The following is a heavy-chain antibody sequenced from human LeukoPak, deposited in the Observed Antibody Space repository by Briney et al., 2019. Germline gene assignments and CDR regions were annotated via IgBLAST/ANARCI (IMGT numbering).Heavy chain of an antibody. V-gene: IGHV1-8*01. CDR3: ARAAMVRGQTTYYYCMDV. D-gene: IGHD3-10*01. CDR2: MNPNSGNT. Sequence: ASVKVSCKASGYTFTSYDINLVRQATGQGLEWMGWMNPNSGNTGYAQKFQGRVTMTRNTSISTAYMELSSLRSEDTAVYYCARAAMVRGQTTYYYCMDVWGKGTTVTVSS. CDR1: GYTFTSYD. J-gene: IGHJ6*04.